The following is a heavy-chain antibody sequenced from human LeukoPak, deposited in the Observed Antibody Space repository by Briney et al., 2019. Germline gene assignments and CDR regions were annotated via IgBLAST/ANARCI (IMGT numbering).Heavy chain of an antibody. CDR2: IYTSGST. J-gene: IGHJ4*02. D-gene: IGHD4-17*01. Sequence: PSQTLSLTCTVSGGSISSGSYYWSWIRQPAGTGLEWIGRIYTSGSTNYNPSLKSRVTISVDTSKNQFSLKLSSVTAADTAVYYCARVHGAAEFDYWGQGTLVTVSS. V-gene: IGHV4-61*02. CDR1: GGSISSGSYY. CDR3: ARVHGAAEFDY.